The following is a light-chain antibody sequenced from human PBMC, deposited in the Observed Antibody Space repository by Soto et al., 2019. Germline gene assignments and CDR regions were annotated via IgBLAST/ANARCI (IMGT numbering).Light chain of an antibody. Sequence: EIALTQSPATLSLSPGERATLSCRASQSISRYLAWYQQKPGQAPRLLIYDASNRATGIPARFSGGGSGAEYTLTISRLEPEDFAVYYCQQYGSLSWTFGQGTKVHIK. J-gene: IGKJ1*01. CDR1: QSISRY. V-gene: IGKV3-11*01. CDR2: DAS. CDR3: QQYGSLSWT.